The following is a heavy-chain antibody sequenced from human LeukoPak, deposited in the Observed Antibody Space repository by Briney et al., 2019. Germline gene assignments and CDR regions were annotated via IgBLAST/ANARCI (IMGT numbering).Heavy chain of an antibody. D-gene: IGHD5-18*01. CDR3: ARVRGYSYGYLGWFDP. CDR1: GFTFSSYV. Sequence: GGSLRLSCAASGFTFSSYVMHWVRQAPGKGLEWVAVISHDGSTKYYADSVKGRFTISRDNSKNTLYLQMNSLRAEDTAVYYCARVRGYSYGYLGWFDPWGQGTLVTVSS. V-gene: IGHV3-30*03. CDR2: ISHDGSTK. J-gene: IGHJ5*02.